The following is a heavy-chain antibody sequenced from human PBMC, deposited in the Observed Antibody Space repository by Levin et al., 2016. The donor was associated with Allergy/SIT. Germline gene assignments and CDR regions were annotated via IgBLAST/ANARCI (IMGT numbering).Heavy chain of an antibody. J-gene: IGHJ5*02. CDR1: GDSVSSNSAS. V-gene: IGHV6-1*01. D-gene: IGHD2-15*01. CDR3: ARVRSNTGDFDP. CDR2: TYYRSRWHN. Sequence: SQTLSLTCAIFGDSVSSNSASWNWIRHLPSRGLEWLGRTYYRSRWHNDYAVSVQSRIIINPDTSKNQFSLHLNSVTPADTAVYYCARVRSNTGDFDPWGQGTLVTVSS.